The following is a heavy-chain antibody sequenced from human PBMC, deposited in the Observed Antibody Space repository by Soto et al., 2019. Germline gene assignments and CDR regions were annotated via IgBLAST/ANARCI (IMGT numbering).Heavy chain of an antibody. D-gene: IGHD2-21*01. J-gene: IGHJ4*02. Sequence: QVHLVQSGAEVRKPGSSVKVSCKAAGGSFITYAISWVRQAPGQGLEWMGGIIPVFGTPNYAQKFQGRVTITADKSTSTAYMELSSLRFEDTAVYYCARESEIPARDFWGQGTLVTVSS. CDR2: IIPVFGTP. CDR3: ARESEIPARDF. CDR1: GGSFITYA. V-gene: IGHV1-69*06.